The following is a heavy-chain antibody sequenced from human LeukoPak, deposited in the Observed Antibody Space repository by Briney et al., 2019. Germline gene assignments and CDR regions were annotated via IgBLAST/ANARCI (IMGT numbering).Heavy chain of an antibody. CDR3: ARGHSRNWFDP. CDR2: IYYSGST. J-gene: IGHJ5*02. D-gene: IGHD6-13*01. V-gene: IGHV4-39*07. CDR1: GGSISSSSYY. Sequence: SETLSLTCTVSGGSISSSSYYWGWIRQPPGKGLEWIGSIYYSGSTYYNPSLKSRVTISVDTSKNQFSLKLSSVTAADTAVYYCARGHSRNWFDPWGQGTLVTVSS.